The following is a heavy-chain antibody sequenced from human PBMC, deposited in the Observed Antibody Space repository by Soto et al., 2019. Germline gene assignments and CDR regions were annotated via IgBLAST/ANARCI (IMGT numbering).Heavy chain of an antibody. Sequence: GGSLRLSCAASGFTFSSYAMHWVRQAPGKGLEWVAVISYDGSNKYYADSVKGRFTISRDNSKNTLYLQMNSLRAEDTAVYYCARLTYYYDSSGNMDFDYWGQGTLVTVSS. CDR3: ARLTYYYDSSGNMDFDY. D-gene: IGHD3-22*01. V-gene: IGHV3-30-3*01. CDR2: ISYDGSNK. J-gene: IGHJ4*02. CDR1: GFTFSSYA.